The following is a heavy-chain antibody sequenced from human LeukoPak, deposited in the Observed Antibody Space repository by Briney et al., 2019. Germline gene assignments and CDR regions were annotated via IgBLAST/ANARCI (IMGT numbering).Heavy chain of an antibody. J-gene: IGHJ4*02. CDR2: ISYDGSNK. CDR3: ARDLGDIVVVPAAH. V-gene: IGHV3-30*04. D-gene: IGHD2-2*01. CDR1: GFTFSSYA. Sequence: PGGSLRLSCAASGFTFSSYAMHWVRQAPGKGLEWVAVISYDGSNKYYADSVKGRFTISRDNSKNTLYLQMNSLRAEDTAVYYCARDLGDIVVVPAAHWGQGTLVTVSS.